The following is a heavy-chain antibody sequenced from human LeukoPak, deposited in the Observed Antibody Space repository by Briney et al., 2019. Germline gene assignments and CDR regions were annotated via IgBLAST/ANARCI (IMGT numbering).Heavy chain of an antibody. CDR3: AKDRDDSSEYYFDY. CDR1: GFTVSSNY. Sequence: PGGSLRLSCAASGFTVSSNYMSWVRQAPGKGLEWVSVIYSGGSTYYADSVKGRFTISRDNSKNTLYLQMNSLRAEDTAVYYCAKDRDDSSEYYFDYWGQGTLVTVSS. J-gene: IGHJ4*02. CDR2: IYSGGST. D-gene: IGHD3-22*01. V-gene: IGHV3-53*05.